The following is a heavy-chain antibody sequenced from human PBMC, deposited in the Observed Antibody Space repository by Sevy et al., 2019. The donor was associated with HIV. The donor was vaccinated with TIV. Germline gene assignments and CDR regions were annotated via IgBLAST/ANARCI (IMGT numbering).Heavy chain of an antibody. J-gene: IGHJ4*02. Sequence: SETLSLTCAVYGGSFSGYYWSWIRQPPGKGLEWIGEINHSGSTNYNPSLKSRVTISVDTSKNQFSLKLSSVTAADTAVYYCASSQPTYYYDSSGYATPYFDYWGQGTLVTFSS. CDR1: GGSFSGYY. D-gene: IGHD3-22*01. V-gene: IGHV4-34*01. CDR2: INHSGST. CDR3: ASSQPTYYYDSSGYATPYFDY.